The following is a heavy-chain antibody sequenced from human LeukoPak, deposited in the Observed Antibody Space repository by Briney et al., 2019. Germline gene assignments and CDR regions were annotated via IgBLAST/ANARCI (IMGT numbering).Heavy chain of an antibody. CDR3: ARRGGSYPFFDY. V-gene: IGHV3-48*03. D-gene: IGHD1-26*01. CDR1: GFTLGLYE. J-gene: IGHJ4*02. CDR2: ISNSGTTI. Sequence: GGSLRLSCAASGFTLGLYEMNWVRQAPGKGLEWVSYISNSGTTIYYADSVKGRFTSSGDNTKNSLYLQMDGLRAEDTAVYYCARRGGSYPFFDYWGQGAPVTVSS.